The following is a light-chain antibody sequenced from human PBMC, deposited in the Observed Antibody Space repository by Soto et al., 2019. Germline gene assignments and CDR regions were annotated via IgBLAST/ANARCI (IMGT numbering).Light chain of an antibody. CDR2: KAS. Sequence: DIQMTQFPSTLSASIGDRVTITCRASQTVSSWLAWYQQKPGKDPKLLIYKASNLESGVPSRFSGSGSGTEFTLTISSLQPDDFATYYCQQYNPYSPYTFGQGTRLEIK. CDR3: QQYNPYSPYT. V-gene: IGKV1-5*03. J-gene: IGKJ2*01. CDR1: QTVSSW.